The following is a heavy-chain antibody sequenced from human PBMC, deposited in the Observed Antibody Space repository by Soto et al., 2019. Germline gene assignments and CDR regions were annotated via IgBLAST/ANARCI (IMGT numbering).Heavy chain of an antibody. V-gene: IGHV3-30*18. CDR1: GFTFSSYG. CDR3: AKEGGAKGYYYYGMDV. CDR2: ISYDGSNK. D-gene: IGHD3-16*01. Sequence: PWGSLRLSCAASGFTFSSYGMRWFRQSPGKGLEWVAVISYDGSNKYYADSVKGRFTISRDNSKNTLYLQMNSLRAEDTAVYYCAKEGGAKGYYYYGMDVWGQGTTVTVSS. J-gene: IGHJ6*02.